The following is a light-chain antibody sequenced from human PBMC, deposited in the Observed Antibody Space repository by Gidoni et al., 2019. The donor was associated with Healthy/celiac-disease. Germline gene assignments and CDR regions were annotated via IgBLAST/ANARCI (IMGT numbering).Light chain of an antibody. CDR3: QQAAA. J-gene: IGKJ4*01. Sequence: EIVLTQSPATLSLSPGERGTLSCRASQSVSSYLAWYQQKPGQAPRLLIYDASNRATGIPARFSGSGSGTDFTLTISSLEPEDFAVYYCQQAAAFGGGTKVEIK. CDR2: DAS. CDR1: QSVSSY. V-gene: IGKV3-11*01.